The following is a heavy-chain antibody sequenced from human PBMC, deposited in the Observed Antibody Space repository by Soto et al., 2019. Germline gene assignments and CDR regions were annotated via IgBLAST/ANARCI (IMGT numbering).Heavy chain of an antibody. V-gene: IGHV1-69*13. D-gene: IGHD2-15*01. Sequence: ASVKVSCKASGGTFSSYAISWVRQAPGQGLEWMGGIIPIFGTANYAQKFQGRVTITADESTSTAYMELSSLRSEDTAVYYCAQSLGYCSGGSCQNLAAFDIWG. CDR1: GGTFSSYA. CDR2: IIPIFGTA. J-gene: IGHJ3*02. CDR3: AQSLGYCSGGSCQNLAAFDI.